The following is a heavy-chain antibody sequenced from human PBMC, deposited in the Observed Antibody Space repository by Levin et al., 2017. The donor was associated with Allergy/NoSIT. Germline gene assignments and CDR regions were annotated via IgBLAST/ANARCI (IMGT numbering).Heavy chain of an antibody. CDR3: ARDGRTYYYDSSGYSAYYFDY. CDR2: ISSSSSYI. V-gene: IGHV3-21*01. Sequence: GESLKISCAASGFTFSSYSMNWVRQAPGKGLEWVSSISSSSSYIYYADSVKGRFTISRDNAKNSLYLQMNSLRAEDTAVYYCARDGRTYYYDSSGYSAYYFDYWGQGTLVTVSS. D-gene: IGHD3-22*01. CDR1: GFTFSSYS. J-gene: IGHJ4*02.